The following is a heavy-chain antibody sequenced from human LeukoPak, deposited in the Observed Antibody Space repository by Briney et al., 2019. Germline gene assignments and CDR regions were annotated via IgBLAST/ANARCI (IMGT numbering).Heavy chain of an antibody. D-gene: IGHD6-6*01. CDR2: IRYDGSNK. CDR1: GFTFSSYG. J-gene: IGHJ6*03. V-gene: IGHV3-30*02. CDR3: ARGRIAAGPYYYYYMDV. Sequence: GGSLRLSCAASGFTFSSYGMHWVRQAPGKGLEWVAFIRYDGSNKYYADSVKGRFTISRDNSKSTLYLQMNSLRAEDTAVYYCARGRIAAGPYYYYYMDVWGKGTTVTVSS.